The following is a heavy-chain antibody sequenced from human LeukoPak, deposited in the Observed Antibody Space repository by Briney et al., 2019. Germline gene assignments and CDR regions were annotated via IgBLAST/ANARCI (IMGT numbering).Heavy chain of an antibody. CDR1: GFSLSSSGMC. J-gene: IGHJ4*02. CDR2: IDWDDDK. Sequence: SGPTLVNPTQTLTLTCSFSGFSLSSSGMCVSWIRQPPGKALEWLALIDWDDDKYYTTSLKTRLTTSKDTSKNQVVLRMTNMDPVDTATYYCARSTRDYDVLAGYYTIAFDYWGRGNLVTVSS. D-gene: IGHD3-9*01. V-gene: IGHV2-70*01. CDR3: ARSTRDYDVLAGYYTIAFDY.